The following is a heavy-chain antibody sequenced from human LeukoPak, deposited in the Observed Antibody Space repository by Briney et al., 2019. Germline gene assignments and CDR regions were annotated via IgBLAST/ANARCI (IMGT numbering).Heavy chain of an antibody. Sequence: KTGGSLRLSCAASGFTFSDSYMSWIRQAPGKGLEWVSYISSSGSTIYYADSVKGRFTISRDNAKNSLYLQMNSLRAEDTAVYYCARVWELRYQNWFDPWGQGTLVTVSS. CDR1: GFTFSDSY. V-gene: IGHV3-11*04. J-gene: IGHJ5*02. CDR3: ARVWELRYQNWFDP. D-gene: IGHD1-26*01. CDR2: ISSSGSTI.